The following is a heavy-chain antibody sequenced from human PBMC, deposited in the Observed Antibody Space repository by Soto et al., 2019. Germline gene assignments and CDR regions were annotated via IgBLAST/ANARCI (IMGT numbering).Heavy chain of an antibody. CDR2: IGRRSSYI. Sequence: GGSLRLSCAASGLTFSSYSMHWVRQAPGKGLEWVSSIGRRSSYISYADSVKGRFTISRDDANDSLYLQMNSLRAEDTAVYYCATRGQQPLDYWGQGTLVTVSS. CDR3: ATRGQQPLDY. CDR1: GLTFSSYS. J-gene: IGHJ4*02. D-gene: IGHD6-13*01. V-gene: IGHV3-21*01.